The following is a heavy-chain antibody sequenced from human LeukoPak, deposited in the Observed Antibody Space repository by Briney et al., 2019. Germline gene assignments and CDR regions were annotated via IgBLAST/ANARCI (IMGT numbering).Heavy chain of an antibody. J-gene: IGHJ6*03. CDR2: IYYSGST. V-gene: IGHV4-39*07. CDR1: GGSISTNTYY. Sequence: SETLSLTCTVSGGSISTNTYYWAWIRQPPGKGLEWIGSIYYSGSTYYNPSLKSRVTISVDTSKNQFSLKLSSVTAADTAVYYCARRGGKNYGDYVVYYYYMDVWGKGTTVTVSS. D-gene: IGHD4-17*01. CDR3: ARRGGKNYGDYVVYYYYMDV.